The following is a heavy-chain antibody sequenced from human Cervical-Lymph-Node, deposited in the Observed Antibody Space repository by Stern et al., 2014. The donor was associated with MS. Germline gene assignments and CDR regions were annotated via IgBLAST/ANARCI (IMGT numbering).Heavy chain of an antibody. D-gene: IGHD4/OR15-4a*01. Sequence: VQLVESGLEVKKPGASVKVSCKASGYTFTSNGISWVRQAPGQGLEWMGWISAQTGSTAYVQSFHDRFTMTTDPSTRTAFMELRSLRSDDTAMYYCARYKDHGLDIWGQGTMVTISS. J-gene: IGHJ3*02. CDR2: ISAQTGST. CDR1: GYTFTSNG. V-gene: IGHV1-18*01. CDR3: ARYKDHGLDI.